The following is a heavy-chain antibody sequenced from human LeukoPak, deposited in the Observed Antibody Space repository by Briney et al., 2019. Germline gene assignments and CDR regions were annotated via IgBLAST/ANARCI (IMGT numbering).Heavy chain of an antibody. D-gene: IGHD6-19*01. Sequence: SVKVSCKASGGTFSRYAINWVRQAPGQGLEWMGGIIPMFGAIHYAPKFHGRVTITADESTYTAYMEMSSLRFEDTAVYYCASDQQWLVLGALDIWGQGTMVTVSS. CDR3: ASDQQWLVLGALDI. J-gene: IGHJ3*02. CDR1: GGTFSRYA. V-gene: IGHV1-69*13. CDR2: IIPMFGAI.